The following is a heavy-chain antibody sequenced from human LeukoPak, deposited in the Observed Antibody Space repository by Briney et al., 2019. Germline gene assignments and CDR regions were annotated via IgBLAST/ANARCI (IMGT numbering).Heavy chain of an antibody. CDR2: INPNSGGT. Sequence: GASVKVSCKASGYTFTGYYMHWVRQAPGQGLEWMGWINPNSGGTNYAQKFQGRVTMTRDTSISTAYMELSRLRSDDTAVYYCARDPGFGELLWFDYWGQGTLVTVSS. V-gene: IGHV1-2*02. D-gene: IGHD3-10*01. CDR3: ARDPGFGELLWFDY. J-gene: IGHJ4*02. CDR1: GYTFTGYY.